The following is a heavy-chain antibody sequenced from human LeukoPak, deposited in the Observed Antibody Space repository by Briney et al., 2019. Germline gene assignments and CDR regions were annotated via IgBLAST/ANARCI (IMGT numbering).Heavy chain of an antibody. V-gene: IGHV4-61*02. CDR1: GRSLSSGSYE. CDR3: ARQVPIAARPRGWFDP. Sequence: SQSLSLTCSVPGRSLSSGSYESGWIRQPAGKGLDWIGRIYTSGSTNYNRSLQNRVAISVDTSKNQFSLKLSSVTAADTAVYYCARQVPIAARPRGWFDPWGQGTLVTVSS. J-gene: IGHJ5*02. D-gene: IGHD6-6*01. CDR2: IYTSGST.